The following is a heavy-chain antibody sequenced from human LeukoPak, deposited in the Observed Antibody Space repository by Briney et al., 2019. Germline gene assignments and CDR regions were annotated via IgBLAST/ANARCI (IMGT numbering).Heavy chain of an antibody. CDR2: IYYSGST. D-gene: IGHD2-15*01. CDR1: GGSISSSNYC. J-gene: IGHJ4*02. Sequence: KPSETLSLTCTVSGGSISSSNYCWGWIRQPPGKGLEWIGNIYYSGSTYYNPSLKSRVAISVDTSKNQLSLKLSSVTAADTAVYYCARLLGDCSGGSCYFFDYWGQGTLVTVSS. CDR3: ARLLGDCSGGSCYFFDY. V-gene: IGHV4-39*01.